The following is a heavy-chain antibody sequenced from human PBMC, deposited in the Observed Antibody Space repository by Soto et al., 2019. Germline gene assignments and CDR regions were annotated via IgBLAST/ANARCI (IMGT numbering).Heavy chain of an antibody. CDR3: ARDGYGDSFDL. CDR1: GFTFSIYE. D-gene: IGHD3-22*01. J-gene: IGHJ4*02. Sequence: GGSLRLSCETSGFTFSIYEMNWVRQAPGKGLEWISYISSSGSTVYYADSVQGRFSISRNNTKNSLSIQMKSQRADDTCIYYCARDGYGDSFDLWGQGTQVTVSS. V-gene: IGHV3-48*03. CDR2: ISSSGSTV.